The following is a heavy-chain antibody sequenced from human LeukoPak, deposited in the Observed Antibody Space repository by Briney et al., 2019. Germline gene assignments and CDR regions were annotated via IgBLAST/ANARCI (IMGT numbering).Heavy chain of an antibody. J-gene: IGHJ2*01. CDR1: GYTFTNFG. CDR3: ARGLGVVTAQSEQPKPRYFDL. D-gene: IGHD2-21*02. V-gene: IGHV1-18*01. Sequence: ASVKVSCKASGYTFTNFGLSWVRQAPGQGLEWMGWMSAYNGDTYYAQRFHGRVTMTTDTSTSTAYMELSRLRSDDTAVYYCARGLGVVTAQSEQPKPRYFDLWGRGTQVTVSS. CDR2: MSAYNGDT.